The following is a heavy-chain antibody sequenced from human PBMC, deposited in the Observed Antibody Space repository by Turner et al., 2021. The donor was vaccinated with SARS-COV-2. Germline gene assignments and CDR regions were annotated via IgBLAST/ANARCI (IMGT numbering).Heavy chain of an antibody. D-gene: IGHD3-22*01. CDR2: SIPIFGTA. Sequence: QVQLVQTGAEVKKPGSSVKVSCQASAAILRRYALSWVRQAPGQGLEWMGGSIPIFGTANFAQKFQARVTITADKSTSTAYIELSSLRSEDTAVHYCARVGSYDSSGYYYDYWGQGTLVTVSS. CDR3: ARVGSYDSSGYYYDY. V-gene: IGHV1-69*06. J-gene: IGHJ4*02. CDR1: AAILRRYA.